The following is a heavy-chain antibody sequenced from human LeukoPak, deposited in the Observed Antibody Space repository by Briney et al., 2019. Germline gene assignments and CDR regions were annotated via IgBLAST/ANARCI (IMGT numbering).Heavy chain of an antibody. CDR2: IYDSEYP. Sequence: PSQTLSLTCSVSGASIRSGDFFWSWLRQHPGKGLEWIGNIYDSEYPYYNPALRSRVTISVDTSENQFSLRLNSVTAADTAVYYCARRLDSSGYRSFDYWGQGTLVTVSS. CDR3: ARRLDSSGYRSFDY. CDR1: GASIRSGDFF. V-gene: IGHV4-31*03. J-gene: IGHJ4*02. D-gene: IGHD3-22*01.